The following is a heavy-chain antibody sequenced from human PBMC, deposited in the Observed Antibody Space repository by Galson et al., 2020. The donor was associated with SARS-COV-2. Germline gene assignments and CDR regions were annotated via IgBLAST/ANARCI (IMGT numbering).Heavy chain of an antibody. D-gene: IGHD2-21*02. V-gene: IGHV3-30*03. Sequence: GESLNISCAASGFTFSSYGKHWVRQAPGKGLEWVAAISYDGSNKYYADSVKGRFTISRDNSKNTLYLQMNSLRAEDTSVYYCAIYGGNSDGLDYWGQGTLVTVSS. CDR1: GFTFSSYG. CDR3: AIYGGNSDGLDY. J-gene: IGHJ4*02. CDR2: ISYDGSNK.